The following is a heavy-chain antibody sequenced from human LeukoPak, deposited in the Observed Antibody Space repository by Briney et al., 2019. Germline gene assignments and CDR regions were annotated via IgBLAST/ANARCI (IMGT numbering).Heavy chain of an antibody. CDR1: GCTFSSYW. J-gene: IGHJ4*02. V-gene: IGHV3-7*04. CDR2: INQDGSEK. Sequence: GGSLRLSCAASGCTFSSYWMSWVRQAPGKGLEWLANINQDGSEKYYVDSVQGRLTISRDNAKNSLYLQMNSLRAEATAVYYCARGGITMVRGALAYYFDYWGQGTLVTVSS. D-gene: IGHD3-10*01. CDR3: ARGGITMVRGALAYYFDY.